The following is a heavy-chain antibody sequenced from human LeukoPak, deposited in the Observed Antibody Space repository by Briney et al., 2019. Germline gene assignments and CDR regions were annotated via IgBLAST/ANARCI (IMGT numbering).Heavy chain of an antibody. J-gene: IGHJ4*02. D-gene: IGHD5-24*01. V-gene: IGHV4-39*07. CDR3: ARVGWRWLQPFDY. CDR2: IYYSGST. CDR1: GGSISSSNYY. Sequence: SSETLSLTCTVSGGSISSSNYYWGWIRQPPGKGLEWIGSIYYSGSTYYNPSLKSRVTISVDTSKNQFSLKLSSVTAADTAVYYCARVGWRWLQPFDYWGQGTLVTVSS.